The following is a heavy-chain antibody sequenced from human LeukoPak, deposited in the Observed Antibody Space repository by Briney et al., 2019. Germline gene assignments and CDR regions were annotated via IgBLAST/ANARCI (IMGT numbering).Heavy chain of an antibody. V-gene: IGHV1-18*01. J-gene: IGHJ5*02. Sequence: GASAKVSCKASGYTFTSYGISWVRQAPGQGLEWMGWISAYNGNTNYAQKLQGRVTMTTDTFTSTAYMELRSLRSDDTAVYYCARGYRLTGTTPSNWFDPWGQGTLVTVSS. CDR2: ISAYNGNT. CDR3: ARGYRLTGTTPSNWFDP. D-gene: IGHD1-7*01. CDR1: GYTFTSYG.